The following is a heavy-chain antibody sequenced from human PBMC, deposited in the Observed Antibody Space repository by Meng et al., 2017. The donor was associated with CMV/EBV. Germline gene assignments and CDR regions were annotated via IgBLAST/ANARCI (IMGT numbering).Heavy chain of an antibody. D-gene: IGHD2-21*01. CDR1: GVSISSSSYY. J-gene: IGHJ4*02. CDR2: IYYSGST. Sequence: QLHLQESGPGLLTPSDTLFLTGTVSGVSISSSSYYWGWIRQPPGKGLEWIESIYYSGSTYYTPSLKTRVTISVDTSKNQFSLKLSSVTAADTAVYYCARGSYYRYVIDYWGQGTLVTVSS. CDR3: ARGSYYRYVIDY. V-gene: IGHV4-39*07.